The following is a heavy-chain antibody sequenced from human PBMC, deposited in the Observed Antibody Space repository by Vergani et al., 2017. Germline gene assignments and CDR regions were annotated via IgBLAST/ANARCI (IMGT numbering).Heavy chain of an antibody. D-gene: IGHD6-19*01. CDR3: ARDFYSSGWRYNWFDP. Sequence: QVQLVQSGAEVKKPGASVKVSCKASGYTFTSYGISWVRQAPGQGLEWMGWISAYNGNTNYAQQLQGRVTMTTDTATSTAYMELRSLRSDDTAVYYCARDFYSSGWRYNWFDPWGQGTLVTVSS. CDR2: ISAYNGNT. V-gene: IGHV1-18*04. CDR1: GYTFTSYG. J-gene: IGHJ5*02.